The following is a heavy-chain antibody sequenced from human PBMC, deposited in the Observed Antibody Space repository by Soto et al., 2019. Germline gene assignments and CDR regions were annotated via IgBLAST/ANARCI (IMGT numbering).Heavy chain of an antibody. CDR2: IYFTGDT. V-gene: IGHV4-39*01. CDR1: GGSITSSSHF. J-gene: IGHJ5*02. D-gene: IGHD6-25*01. CDR3: AGQTFTIAAASYGRSNWFDP. Sequence: SETLSLTCTVSGGSITSSSHFWGWVRQPPGKGLEWIGTIYFTGDTYYTPSLKSRLTMSIDTSKNEFSLRLNSVTAADTAVYYCAGQTFTIAAASYGRSNWFDPWGPGTLVTVSS.